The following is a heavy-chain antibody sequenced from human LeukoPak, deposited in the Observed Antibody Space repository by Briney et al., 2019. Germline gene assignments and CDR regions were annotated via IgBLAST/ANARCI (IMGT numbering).Heavy chain of an antibody. CDR2: ISSSSYI. V-gene: IGHV3-21*01. D-gene: IGHD3-22*01. CDR3: ARDVHPTYYYDSSGYAD. CDR1: GFTFSSYS. Sequence: PGGSLRLSCAASGFTFSSYSMNWVRQAPGKGLEWVSSISSSSYIYYADSVKGRFTISRDNAKNSLYLQMNSLRAEDTAVYYCARDVHPTYYYDSSGYADWGQGTLVTVSS. J-gene: IGHJ4*02.